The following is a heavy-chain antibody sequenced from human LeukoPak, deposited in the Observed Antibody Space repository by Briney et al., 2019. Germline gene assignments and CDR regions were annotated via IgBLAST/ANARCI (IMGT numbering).Heavy chain of an antibody. Sequence: GGSLRLSCASSGFDFSNFWVSWVRQAPGKGLEWVANIDEDGSSDYYVDSVKGRFTISRDNAKNSLYLHINSLRGDDTAVYYCARDARDDDYSLDYFDYWGQGSLVTVSS. CDR2: IDEDGSSD. J-gene: IGHJ4*02. CDR1: GFDFSNFW. CDR3: ARDARDDDYSLDYFDY. V-gene: IGHV3-7*01. D-gene: IGHD5-12*01.